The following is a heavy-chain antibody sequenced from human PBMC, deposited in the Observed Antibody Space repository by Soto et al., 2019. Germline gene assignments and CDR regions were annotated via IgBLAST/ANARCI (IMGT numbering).Heavy chain of an antibody. D-gene: IGHD2-2*01. CDR3: ARDLFTPPRGSTSPYGMDV. CDR1: GSTFSSYA. CDR2: ISYDGSNK. J-gene: IGHJ6*02. V-gene: IGHV3-30-3*01. Sequence: PGGSLRLSCAASGSTFSSYAMHWVRQAPGKGLEWAAVISYDGSNKYYADSVKGRFTISRDNSKNTLYLQMNSLRAEDTAVYYCARDLFTPPRGSTSPYGMDVWGQGTKGTSP.